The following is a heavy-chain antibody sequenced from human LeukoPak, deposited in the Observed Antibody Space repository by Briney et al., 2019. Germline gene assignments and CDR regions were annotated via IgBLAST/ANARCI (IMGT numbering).Heavy chain of an antibody. CDR3: ARVGATFFFDY. CDR1: TDSISSSSHH. J-gene: IGHJ4*02. Sequence: PSVTLSLTCTVSTDSISSSSHHWGWIRQSPGKGLEWIGEIYHSGSTNYNPSLKSRVTISVDKSKNQFSLKLSSVTAADTAVYYCARVGATFFFDYWGQGTLVTVSS. CDR2: IYHSGST. D-gene: IGHD1-26*01. V-gene: IGHV4-39*07.